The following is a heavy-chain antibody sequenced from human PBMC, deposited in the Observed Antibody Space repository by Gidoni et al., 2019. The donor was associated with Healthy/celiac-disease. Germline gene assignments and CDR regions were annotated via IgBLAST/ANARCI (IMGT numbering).Heavy chain of an antibody. Sequence: QVQLVPSGAEVKKPGASVKVSCKASGYTFTSSGISRVRQAPGQGLEWMGWNSAYNGNTNYAQKLQGRVTMTTDTSTSTAYMELRSLRSDDTAVYYCARENHPGLRDFDWIDAFDIWGQGTMVTVSS. D-gene: IGHD3-9*01. CDR2: NSAYNGNT. J-gene: IGHJ3*02. V-gene: IGHV1-18*01. CDR1: GYTFTSSG. CDR3: ARENHPGLRDFDWIDAFDI.